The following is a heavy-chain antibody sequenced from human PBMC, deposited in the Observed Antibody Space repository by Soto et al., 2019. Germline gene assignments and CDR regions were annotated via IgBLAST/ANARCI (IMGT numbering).Heavy chain of an antibody. D-gene: IGHD6-19*01. Sequence: PGGSLRLSCAASGFTFSSYAMSWVRQAPGKGLEWVSVISGSVGSTYYADSVKGRFTISRDNSKNTLYLQMNSLRAEDTAVYYCAKSYSSGTDYWGQGTLVTVSS. CDR1: GFTFSSYA. CDR2: ISGSVGST. V-gene: IGHV3-23*01. J-gene: IGHJ4*02. CDR3: AKSYSSGTDY.